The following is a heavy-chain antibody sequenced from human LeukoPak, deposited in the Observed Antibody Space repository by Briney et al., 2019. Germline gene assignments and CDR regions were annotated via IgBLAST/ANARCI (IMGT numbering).Heavy chain of an antibody. D-gene: IGHD2-8*01. V-gene: IGHV1-69*05. Sequence: SVKVSCKASGGTFSSYAISWVRQAPGQGLEWMGRIIPIFGTANYAQKFQGRVTITTDESTSTAYMELSSLRSEDTAVYYCAGSFIILMVYARDNWFDPWGQGTLVTVSS. CDR1: GGTFSSYA. CDR3: AGSFIILMVYARDNWFDP. J-gene: IGHJ5*02. CDR2: IIPIFGTA.